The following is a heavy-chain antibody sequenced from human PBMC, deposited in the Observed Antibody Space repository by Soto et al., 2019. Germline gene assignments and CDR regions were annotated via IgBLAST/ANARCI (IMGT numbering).Heavy chain of an antibody. CDR2: VFYLGRT. V-gene: IGHV4-39*01. J-gene: IGHJ4*02. CDR3: ARQGGSGTYYNGLDYFDS. D-gene: IGHD3-10*01. CDR1: GGSISSSSYH. Sequence: KPSETLSLTCTVSGGSISSSSYHWGWIRQPPGKGLEWIGSVFYLGRTYNNPSLRSRVTMSVDTSKNQFSLNLSSLTVLDTAVYYCARQGGSGTYYNGLDYFDSWGQGTLVTVSS.